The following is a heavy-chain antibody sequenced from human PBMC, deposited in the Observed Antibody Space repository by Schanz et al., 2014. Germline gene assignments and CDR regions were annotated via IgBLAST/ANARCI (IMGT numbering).Heavy chain of an antibody. CDR3: ARVYNWNPGGWYFDL. J-gene: IGHJ2*01. V-gene: IGHV1-2*02. CDR2: INPNSGGT. D-gene: IGHD1-20*01. CDR1: GYTFTGYY. Sequence: QVQLVQSGAEVKKPGASVKVSCKASGYTFTGYYMHWVRQAPGQGLEWMGWINPNSGGTNYAQKFQGRVTMTRDTSISTAYMELSRLRSDDTAVYYCARVYNWNPGGWYFDLWGPGTSVTVSS.